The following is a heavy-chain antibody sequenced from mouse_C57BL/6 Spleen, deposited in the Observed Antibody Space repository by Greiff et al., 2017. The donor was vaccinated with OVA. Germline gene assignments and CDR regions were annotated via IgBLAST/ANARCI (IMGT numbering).Heavy chain of an antibody. V-gene: IGHV3-6*01. Sequence: EVQLQESGPGLVKPSQSLSLTCSVTGYSITSGYYWNWIRQFPGNKLEWIGYISYDGSNNYNPSLKNRISITRDTSKNQFFLKLNSVTTEDTATYYCARDPIYYGAMDYWGQGTSVTVSS. CDR3: ARDPIYYGAMDY. J-gene: IGHJ4*01. D-gene: IGHD2-1*01. CDR2: ISYDGSN. CDR1: GYSITSGYY.